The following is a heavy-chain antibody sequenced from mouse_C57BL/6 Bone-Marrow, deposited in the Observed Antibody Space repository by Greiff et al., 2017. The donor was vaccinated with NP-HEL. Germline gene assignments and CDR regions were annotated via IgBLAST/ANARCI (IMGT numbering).Heavy chain of an antibody. V-gene: IGHV1-69*01. CDR1: GYTFTSYW. CDR3: AREDYYERYFDV. J-gene: IGHJ1*03. Sequence: QVQLKQSGAELVMPGASVKLSCKASGYTFTSYWMHWVKQRPGQGLEWIGEIDPSDSYTNYNQKFKGKSTLTVDKSSSTAYMQLSSLTSEDSAVYYCAREDYYERYFDVWGTGTTVTVSS. CDR2: IDPSDSYT. D-gene: IGHD1-1*01.